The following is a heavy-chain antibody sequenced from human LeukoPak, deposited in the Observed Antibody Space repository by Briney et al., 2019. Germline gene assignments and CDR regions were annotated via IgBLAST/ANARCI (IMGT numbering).Heavy chain of an antibody. D-gene: IGHD6-13*01. CDR2: ISGSGGST. J-gene: IGHJ4*02. CDR1: GFTFSSYA. V-gene: IGHV3-23*01. Sequence: GGSLRLSCAASGFTFSSYAMNWVRQAPGKGLEWVSAISGSGGSTYYADSVKGQFTISRDNSKNTLYLQMNSLRAEDTAVYYCAKPYSSSWSPFDNWGQGTLVTVSS. CDR3: AKPYSSSWSPFDN.